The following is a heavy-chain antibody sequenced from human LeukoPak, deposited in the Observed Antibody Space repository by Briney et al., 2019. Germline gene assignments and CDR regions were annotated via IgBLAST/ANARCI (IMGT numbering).Heavy chain of an antibody. J-gene: IGHJ5*02. CDR3: ARGVVAATAWFDP. CDR1: GFTFSSYS. CDR2: ISSSSSYI. V-gene: IGHV3-21*01. D-gene: IGHD2-15*01. Sequence: PGGSLRLSCAASGFTFSSYSMNWVRQAPGKGLEWVSSISSSSSYIYYADSVKGRFTISRDNAKNSLYLQMNSLRAEDTAVYYCARGVVAATAWFDPWGQGTLVTVSS.